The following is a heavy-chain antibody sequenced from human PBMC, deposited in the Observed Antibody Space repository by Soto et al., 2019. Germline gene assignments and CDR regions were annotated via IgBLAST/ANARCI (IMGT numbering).Heavy chain of an antibody. J-gene: IGHJ5*02. V-gene: IGHV4-38-2*02. D-gene: IGHD2-15*01. Sequence: PSETLSVTCTVSGYSISSGYHWAWIRQPPGKGLEWLGSVHYSGNTYYNPSLKSRLTISVDKSKNQFSLNLSSVTAADTAVYYCARQDRVVAEGRWFDPWGHGTLVTVSS. CDR2: VHYSGNT. CDR3: ARQDRVVAEGRWFDP. CDR1: GYSISSGYH.